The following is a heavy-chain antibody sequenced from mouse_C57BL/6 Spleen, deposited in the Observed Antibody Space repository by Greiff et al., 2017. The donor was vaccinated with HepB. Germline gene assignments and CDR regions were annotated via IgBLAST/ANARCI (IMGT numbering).Heavy chain of an antibody. V-gene: IGHV1-18*01. CDR3: ARLGDGYDEGAWFAY. CDR2: INPNNGGT. J-gene: IGHJ3*01. Sequence: VQLKESGPELVKPGASVKIPCKASGYTFTDYNMDWVKQSHGKSLEWIGDINPNNGGTIYNQKFKGKATLTVDKSSSTAYMELRSLTSEDTAVYYCARLGDGYDEGAWFAYWGQGTLVTVSA. D-gene: IGHD2-2*01. CDR1: GYTFTDYN.